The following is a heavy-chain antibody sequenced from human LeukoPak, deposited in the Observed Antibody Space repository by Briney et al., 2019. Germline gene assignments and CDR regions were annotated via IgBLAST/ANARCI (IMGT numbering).Heavy chain of an antibody. Sequence: SVKVSCKASGGTFSNYAIGWVRQAPGQGLEWMGGVIPIFSTANYAQKFQGRVTITADKSTSTAYMELSSLRSEDTAVYYCAREYGSRNNNDAFDIWGQGTMVTVSS. J-gene: IGHJ3*02. CDR3: AREYGSRNNNDAFDI. CDR1: GGTFSNYA. V-gene: IGHV1-69*06. CDR2: VIPIFSTA. D-gene: IGHD1-26*01.